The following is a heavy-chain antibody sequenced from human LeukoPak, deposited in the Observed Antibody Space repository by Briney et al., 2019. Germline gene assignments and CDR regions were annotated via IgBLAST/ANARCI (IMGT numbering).Heavy chain of an antibody. J-gene: IGHJ4*02. V-gene: IGHV4-31*03. CDR1: CGSIYSGVDC. Sequence: SETPSDTCTSACGSIYSGVDCLSWIRHHPKNGLEWIGYIHHSWNTYYNPSLQSRVTISVDTSKNQFSLKLSSVTAADTAVYYCARDLELERNRWNYFESWGQGTLVTVSS. D-gene: IGHD1-1*01. CDR3: ARDLELERNRWNYFES. CDR2: IHHSWNT.